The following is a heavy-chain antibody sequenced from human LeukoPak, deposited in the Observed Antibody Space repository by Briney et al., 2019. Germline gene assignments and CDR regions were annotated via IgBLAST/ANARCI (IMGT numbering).Heavy chain of an antibody. CDR1: GYTFTSYG. V-gene: IGHV1-2*06. Sequence: GASVTVSCKASGYTFTSYGISWVRQAPGQGLEWMGRINPNSGGTKYAQKFQGRVTMTTDTSINAAYLELSRLRSDDTAVYYCARGYSSSWLDYWGQGTLVTVSS. D-gene: IGHD6-13*01. CDR3: ARGYSSSWLDY. J-gene: IGHJ4*02. CDR2: INPNSGGT.